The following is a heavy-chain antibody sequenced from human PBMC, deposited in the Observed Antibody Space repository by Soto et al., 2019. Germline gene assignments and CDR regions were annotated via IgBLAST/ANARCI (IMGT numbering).Heavy chain of an antibody. CDR3: ARVGDYRRYFDY. CDR1: GGSVSSGSYY. J-gene: IGHJ4*02. CDR2: IYYSGST. Sequence: PSETLSLTCTVSGGSVSSGSYYWSWIRQPPGKGLEWIGYIYYSGSTNYNPSLKSRVTISVDTSKNQFSLKLSSVTAADTAVYYCARVGDYRRYFDYWGQGTLVTGSS. V-gene: IGHV4-61*01. D-gene: IGHD4-17*01.